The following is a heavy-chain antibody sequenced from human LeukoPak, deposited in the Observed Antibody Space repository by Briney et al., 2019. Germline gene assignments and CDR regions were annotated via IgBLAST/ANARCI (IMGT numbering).Heavy chain of an antibody. V-gene: IGHV4-34*01. J-gene: IGHJ1*01. Sequence: GSLRLSCAASGFTFDDYDMTWLRQPPGKGLEWIGEINHSGSTNYNPSLKSRVTISVDTSKNQFSLKLSSVTAADTAVYYCARGGTYYYGSGSLEYFQHWGQGTLVTVSS. CDR3: ARGGTYYYGSGSLEYFQH. CDR1: GFTFDDYD. D-gene: IGHD3-10*01. CDR2: INHSGST.